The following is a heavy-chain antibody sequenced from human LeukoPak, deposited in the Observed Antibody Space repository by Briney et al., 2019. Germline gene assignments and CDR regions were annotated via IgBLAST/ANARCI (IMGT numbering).Heavy chain of an antibody. J-gene: IGHJ5*02. CDR1: GGSISSYY. CDR2: IYYSGST. CDR3: ARVVSGDYERWFDP. Sequence: SETLSVTCTVSGGSISSYYWSWIRQPPGKGLEWIGYIYYSGSTNYNPSLKSRVTISVDTSKNQFSLKLSSVTAADTAVYYCARVVSGDYERWFDPWGQGTLVTVSS. D-gene: IGHD4-17*01. V-gene: IGHV4-59*01.